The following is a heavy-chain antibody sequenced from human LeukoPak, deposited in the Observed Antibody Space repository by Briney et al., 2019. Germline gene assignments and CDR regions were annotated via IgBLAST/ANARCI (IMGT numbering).Heavy chain of an antibody. CDR3: ARLSTIFGVVNWFDP. D-gene: IGHD3-3*01. CDR2: IIPIFGTA. V-gene: IGHV1-69*13. J-gene: IGHJ5*02. Sequence: SVKVSCKASGGTFSSYAISWARQAPGQGLEWMGGIIPIFGTANYAQKFQGRVTITADESTSTAYMELSSLRSEDTAVYYCARLSTIFGVVNWFDPWGQGTLVTVSS. CDR1: GGTFSSYA.